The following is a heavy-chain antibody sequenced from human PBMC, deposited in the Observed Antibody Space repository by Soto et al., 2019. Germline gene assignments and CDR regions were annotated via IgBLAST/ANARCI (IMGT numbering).Heavy chain of an antibody. J-gene: IGHJ4*02. V-gene: IGHV1-2*02. CDR2: INPNSGGT. D-gene: IGHD1-1*01. CDR3: ARRAETNGWNGFGADKYYFDF. Sequence: ASVKVSCKASGYTFTGYYMHWVRQAPGQGLEWMGWINPNSGGTNYAQKFQGRVTMTRDTSISTAYMELSRLRSDDTAVYYCARRAETNGWNGFGADKYYFDFSGQGTPVPVYS. CDR1: GYTFTGYY.